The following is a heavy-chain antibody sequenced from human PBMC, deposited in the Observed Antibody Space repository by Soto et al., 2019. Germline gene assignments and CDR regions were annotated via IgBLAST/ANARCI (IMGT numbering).Heavy chain of an antibody. Sequence: EVQLVESGGTLVQPGGSLRLSCAPTGFTIGGNYMSWVRQAPGKGLEWVSTIYSGTSTYYADSVKGRFTISRDNSKNTVYLQMNSRTDEDTAVYFCARGGGYRPIDNWGQGTLVTVSS. CDR1: GFTIGGNY. CDR3: ARGGGYRPIDN. J-gene: IGHJ4*02. D-gene: IGHD5-12*01. CDR2: IYSGTST. V-gene: IGHV3-66*01.